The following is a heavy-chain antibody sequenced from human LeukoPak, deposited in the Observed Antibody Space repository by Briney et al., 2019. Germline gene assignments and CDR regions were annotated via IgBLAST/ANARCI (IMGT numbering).Heavy chain of an antibody. CDR1: GYSVTSYW. D-gene: IGHD6-13*01. CDR3: ARHGQSGRYSSSWYGNY. J-gene: IGHJ4*02. CDR2: IYPGDSDT. V-gene: IGHV5-51*01. Sequence: GESLKISCKGSGYSVTSYWIGGVRQMPGKGLEWMGIIYPGDSDTRYSPSFQGQVTISADKSISTAYLQWSSLKASDTAMYYCARHGQSGRYSSSWYGNYWGQGTLVTVSS.